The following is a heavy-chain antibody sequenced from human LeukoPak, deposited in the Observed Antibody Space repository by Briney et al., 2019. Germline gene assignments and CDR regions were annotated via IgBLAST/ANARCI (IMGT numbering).Heavy chain of an antibody. Sequence: ASVKVSCKASGYTFTGYYIHWVRQAPGQGLEWMGWINPNSGGTNYAQKFQGRVTMTRDTSISTAYMELSRLTSDDTAVYYCVPGNRITTPTETRGPYFDYWGQGTLVTVSS. J-gene: IGHJ4*02. V-gene: IGHV1-2*02. CDR1: GYTFTGYY. CDR3: VPGNRITTPTETRGPYFDY. CDR2: INPNSGGT. D-gene: IGHD3-3*01.